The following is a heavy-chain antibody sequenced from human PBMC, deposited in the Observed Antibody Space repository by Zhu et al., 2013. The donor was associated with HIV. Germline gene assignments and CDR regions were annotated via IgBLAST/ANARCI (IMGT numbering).Heavy chain of an antibody. J-gene: IGHJ3*02. V-gene: IGHV4-34*01. D-gene: IGHD3-10*01. CDR3: AREPSMVRGVIWEGPDAFDI. Sequence: QVQLQQWGAGLLKPSETLSLTCAVSGGSFTQTVYGGSPSGYYWSWIRQPPGKGLEWIGEINRSGSTNCNPSLESRVTISIDMSKNQFSLKLSSVTAADTAVYYCAREPSMVRGVIWEGPDAFDIWGQGTSGHRLF. CDR1: GGSPSGYY. CDR2: INRSGST.